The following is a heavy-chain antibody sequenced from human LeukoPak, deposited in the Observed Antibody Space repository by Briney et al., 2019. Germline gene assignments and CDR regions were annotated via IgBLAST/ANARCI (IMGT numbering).Heavy chain of an antibody. J-gene: IGHJ4*02. CDR1: GFTFSNHE. CDR2: TSRGGSDI. CDR3: VRARLIRLENFFDY. Sequence: GGSLRLSCVTSGFTFSNHEMNWVRQAPGKGLEWVAYTSRGGSDISYADSAKGRFTISSDIASNTLYLQMNSLRAEDTAVYFCVRARLIRLENFFDYWGQGTLVTVSS. V-gene: IGHV3-48*03. D-gene: IGHD2-21*01.